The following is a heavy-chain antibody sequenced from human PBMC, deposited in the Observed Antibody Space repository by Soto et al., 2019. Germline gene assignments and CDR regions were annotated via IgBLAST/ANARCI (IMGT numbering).Heavy chain of an antibody. CDR3: ARGVVVPAAMGGDNWFDP. CDR1: GGSISSGGYY. Sequence: QVQLQESGPGLVKPSQTLSLTCTVSGGSISSGGYYWSWIRQHPGKGLEWIGYIYYSGSTYYNPSRKSRVTISVDTSKSQFSLKLSSVTAADTAVYYCARGVVVPAAMGGDNWFDPWGQGTLVTVSS. D-gene: IGHD2-2*01. CDR2: IYYSGST. V-gene: IGHV4-31*03. J-gene: IGHJ5*02.